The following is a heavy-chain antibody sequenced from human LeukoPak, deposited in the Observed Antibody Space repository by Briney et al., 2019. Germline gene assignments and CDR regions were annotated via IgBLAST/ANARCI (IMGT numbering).Heavy chain of an antibody. CDR2: TRYDGNYV. D-gene: IGHD5-18*01. CDR3: ARARGYSYGYSDN. CDR1: GLNFSTYG. V-gene: IGHV3-30*02. Sequence: GGSLRLSCEASGLNFSTYGMHWVRQAPGKGLEWVGFTRYDGNYVKYADSVKGRFTISRDNAKNSLYLQMNSLRAEDTAVYYCARARGYSYGYSDNWGQGTLVTVSS. J-gene: IGHJ4*02.